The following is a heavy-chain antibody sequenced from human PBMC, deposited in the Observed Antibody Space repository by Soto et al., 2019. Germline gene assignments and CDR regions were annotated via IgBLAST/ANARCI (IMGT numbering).Heavy chain of an antibody. CDR2: ISATGGST. J-gene: IGHJ4*02. CDR1: GFTFGRYA. V-gene: IGHV3-23*01. Sequence: GGSLRLSCAASGFTFGRYAMSWFRQAPGKGLEWVSSISATGGSTYYADSMKGRFTISRDNSKNTLYLQMNSLRAEDTAIYYCANHHDILTAYSDWGQGTLVTVSS. CDR3: ANHHDILTAYSD. D-gene: IGHD3-9*01.